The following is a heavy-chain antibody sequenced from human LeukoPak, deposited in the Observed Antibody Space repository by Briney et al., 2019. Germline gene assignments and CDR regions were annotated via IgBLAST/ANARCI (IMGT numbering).Heavy chain of an antibody. J-gene: IGHJ4*02. CDR3: ARDGGNYAPGYFDY. D-gene: IGHD4-11*01. CDR2: INHSGGT. V-gene: IGHV4-34*09. CDR1: GGSFSGYY. Sequence: SETLSLTCAVYGGSFSGYYWSWIRQPPRKGLEWIGEINHSGGTNYNPSLKSRVTISVDTSKNQFSLKLSSVTAADTAVYYCARDGGNYAPGYFDYWGQGTLVTVSS.